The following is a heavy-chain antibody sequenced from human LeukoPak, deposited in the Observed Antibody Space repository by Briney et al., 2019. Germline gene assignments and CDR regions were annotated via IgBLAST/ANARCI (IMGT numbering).Heavy chain of an antibody. CDR3: ARNKGATKSPAFDI. D-gene: IGHD1-26*01. V-gene: IGHV3-48*03. Sequence: PGGSLRLSCAASGFTFSSYEMNWVRQAPGKGLEWVSYISSSGSTIYYADSVKGRFTISRDNAKNSLYLQMNSLRAEDTAVYYCARNKGATKSPAFDIWGQGTMVTVSS. CDR2: ISSSGSTI. J-gene: IGHJ3*02. CDR1: GFTFSSYE.